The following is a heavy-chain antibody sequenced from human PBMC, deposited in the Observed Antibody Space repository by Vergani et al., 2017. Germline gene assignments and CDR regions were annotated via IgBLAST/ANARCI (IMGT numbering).Heavy chain of an antibody. CDR3: SAQTQSCHDY. CDR1: GFTFSFYG. D-gene: IGHD3-10*01. V-gene: IGHV3-73*01. J-gene: IGHJ4*02. Sequence: VQVVESGGGVVQPGGSLTLSCAGSGFTFSFYGMHWVRQAPGKGLEWLGHIRRRSEHYATAYGPSLIGRATISRDDSTNTAYLQLSSLGTDDTAIYFCSAQTQSCHDYWGQGTLVAVSS. CDR2: IRRRSEHYAT.